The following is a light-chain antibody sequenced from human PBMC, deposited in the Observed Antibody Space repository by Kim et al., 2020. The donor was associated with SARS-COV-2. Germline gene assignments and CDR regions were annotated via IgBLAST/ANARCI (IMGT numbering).Light chain of an antibody. CDR3: QAWDSSTEV. J-gene: IGLJ1*01. V-gene: IGLV3-1*01. CDR2: QDS. Sequence: ETPGQTASITCSGDKLGDKYACWYQQKPGQSPVLVIYQDSKRPSGIPERFSGSNSGNTATLTISGTQAMDEADYYCQAWDSSTEVFGTGTKVTVL. CDR1: KLGDKY.